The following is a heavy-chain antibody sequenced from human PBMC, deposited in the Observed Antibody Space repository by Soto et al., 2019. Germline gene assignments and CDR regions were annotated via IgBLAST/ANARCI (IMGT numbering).Heavy chain of an antibody. V-gene: IGHV4-61*01. J-gene: IGHJ5*02. CDR3: ARAKLSGYCSGGSCYQVRPNWFDP. CDR2: IYYSGST. Sequence: SETLSLTCTVSGGSVSSGSYYWSWIRQPPGKGLEWIRYIYYSGSTNYNPSLKSRVTISVDTSKNQFSLKLSSVTAADTAVYYCARAKLSGYCSGGSCYQVRPNWFDPWGQGTLVTVSS. D-gene: IGHD2-15*01. CDR1: GGSVSSGSYY.